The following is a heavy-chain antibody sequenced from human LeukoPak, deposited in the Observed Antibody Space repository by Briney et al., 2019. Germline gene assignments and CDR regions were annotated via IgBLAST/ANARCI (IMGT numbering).Heavy chain of an antibody. CDR1: GASMSGQH. D-gene: IGHD2-8*01. J-gene: IGHJ4*02. Sequence: SETLSLTCTVSGASMSGQHWSWIRQAPGKGLEWIAWIHYDGRTNYNPSLKCRLSLSVDTSTTQFSLSLNSVTAADTAVYFCAKHLNGGTHPLDNWGPGIRVIVSP. CDR3: AKHLNGGTHPLDN. V-gene: IGHV4-59*08. CDR2: IHYDGRT.